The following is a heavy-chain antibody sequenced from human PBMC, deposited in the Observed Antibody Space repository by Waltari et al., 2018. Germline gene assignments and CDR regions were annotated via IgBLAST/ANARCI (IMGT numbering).Heavy chain of an antibody. Sequence: ELQLVESVGGLVKPGGSLRLYCAASGFTFSSYRMNWVRQAQGKGLEWVSSISSSSSYIYYADSVKGRFTSSRDNAKNSLYLQRNSLRAEDTAVYYCARGVGYCSGGSCNYAFDIWGQGTMVTVSS. CDR1: GFTFSSYR. J-gene: IGHJ3*02. V-gene: IGHV3-21*01. D-gene: IGHD2-15*01. CDR3: ARGVGYCSGGSCNYAFDI. CDR2: ISSSSSYI.